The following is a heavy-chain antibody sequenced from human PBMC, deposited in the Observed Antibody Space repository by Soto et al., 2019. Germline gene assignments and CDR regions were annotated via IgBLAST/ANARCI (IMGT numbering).Heavy chain of an antibody. Sequence: QVQLVQSGAEVKKPGASVKVSCKTSGYDFFKYNMHWVRQAPGQGLEWMGVINPNGGYTRHAQKFQGIVVMTRDTSSKIVYMELSCLTSEDTAMYYCTRADSDVVILPYVRPLFAVWGQGALVTFSS. CDR2: INPNGGYT. J-gene: IGHJ4*02. D-gene: IGHD2-21*01. CDR1: GYDFFKYN. V-gene: IGHV1-46*01. CDR3: TRADSDVVILPYVRPLFAV.